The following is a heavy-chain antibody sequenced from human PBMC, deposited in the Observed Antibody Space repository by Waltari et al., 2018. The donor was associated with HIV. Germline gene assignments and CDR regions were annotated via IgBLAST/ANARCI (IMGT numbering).Heavy chain of an antibody. CDR1: GFTFSSYG. Sequence: QVQLVESGGGVVQPGRSLRLSCAASGFTFSSYGMHWVRQAPGKGLEWVAVISYDGSNKYYADSVKGRFTISRDNSKNTLYLQMNSLRAEDTAVYYCAKDRDPSELTVTTWGVDYWGPGTLVTVSS. CDR2: ISYDGSNK. V-gene: IGHV3-30*18. CDR3: AKDRDPSELTVTTWGVDY. D-gene: IGHD4-17*01. J-gene: IGHJ4*02.